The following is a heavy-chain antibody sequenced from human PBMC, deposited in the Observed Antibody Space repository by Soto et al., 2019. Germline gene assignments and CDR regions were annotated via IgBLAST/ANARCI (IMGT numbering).Heavy chain of an antibody. CDR2: ISAYNGNT. CDR3: VVADQPYYLDY. J-gene: IGHJ4*02. V-gene: IGHV1-18*01. Sequence: QVQLVQSGAEVKKPGASVKVSCKASGYTFTSYGISWVRQAPGQGLEWMGWISAYNGNTNYAQKLQGRVTMTTDPTTSTAYMELRSLSSDDTAVYYCVVADQPYYLDYWLQGTLVTVSS. CDR1: GYTFTSYG. D-gene: IGHD2-15*01.